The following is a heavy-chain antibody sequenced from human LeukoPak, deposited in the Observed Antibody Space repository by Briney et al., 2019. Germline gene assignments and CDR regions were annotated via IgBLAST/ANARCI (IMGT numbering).Heavy chain of an antibody. Sequence: AGSLRLSCAASGFAFSSYVMSWVRQTPGKGLEWVSTIVPSGGSTYYADSVKGRFTISRDNSKNTLHLQMNSLRVEDTAVYYCATRGTTATKYIEHWGQGTLVTVSS. J-gene: IGHJ4*02. CDR2: IVPSGGST. V-gene: IGHV3-23*01. CDR1: GFAFSSYV. D-gene: IGHD1-1*01. CDR3: ATRGTTATKYIEH.